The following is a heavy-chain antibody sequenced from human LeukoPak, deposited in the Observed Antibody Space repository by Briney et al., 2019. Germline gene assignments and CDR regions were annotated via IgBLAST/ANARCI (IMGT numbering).Heavy chain of an antibody. D-gene: IGHD6-19*01. V-gene: IGHV3-30*18. Sequence: GGSLRLSCAASGFTFSNYAMSWVRQAPGKGLEWVAVISYDGSNKYYADSVKGRFTISRDNSKNTLYLQMNSLRAEDTAVYYCAKEGGSKPYSSGWNLGLDYWGQGTLVTVSS. CDR1: GFTFSNYA. J-gene: IGHJ4*02. CDR2: ISYDGSNK. CDR3: AKEGGSKPYSSGWNLGLDY.